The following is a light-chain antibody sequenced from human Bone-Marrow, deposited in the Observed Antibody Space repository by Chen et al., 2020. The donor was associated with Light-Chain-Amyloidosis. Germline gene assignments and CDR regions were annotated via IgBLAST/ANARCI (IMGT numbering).Light chain of an antibody. CDR2: EVT. CDR3: SSYTITNTLV. CDR1: SSDVTGDNH. Sequence: QSALPQPASASGSPGQSITISCTGTSSDVTGDNHVSWYQQHPDKAPKLRIYEVTNRPSWVPDRFSGSKSANTASLTSSELQTEDEADYFCSSYTITNTLVFGSGTRVTVL. V-gene: IGLV2-14*01. J-gene: IGLJ1*01.